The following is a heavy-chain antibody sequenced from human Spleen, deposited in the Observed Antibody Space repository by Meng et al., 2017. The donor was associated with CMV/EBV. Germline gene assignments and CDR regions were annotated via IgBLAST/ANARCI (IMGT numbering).Heavy chain of an antibody. V-gene: IGHV3-30*04. CDR2: ISYDGSIE. CDR1: GFTFSSYA. J-gene: IGHJ4*02. D-gene: IGHD3-16*01. CDR3: ATLTVRAWGFLGAAVHFDS. Sequence: GESLKISCAASGFTFSSYAMHWVRQAPGRGLEWVAVISYDGSIEYYADSVKGRFTISRDNSENSLSLRMNSLRPEDTAVYYCATLTVRAWGFLGAAVHFDSWGPGTLVTVSS.